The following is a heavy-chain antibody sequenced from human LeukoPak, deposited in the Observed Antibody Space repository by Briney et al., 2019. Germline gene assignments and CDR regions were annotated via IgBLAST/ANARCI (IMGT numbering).Heavy chain of an antibody. CDR2: INAYNGDT. CDR1: GYTFTSHG. J-gene: IGHJ4*02. CDR3: ARDPSNTSGFYAYLDS. D-gene: IGHD6-19*01. V-gene: IGHV1-18*01. Sequence: ASVKVSCKASGYTFTSHGISWVRQVPGQGLEWMGWINAYNGDTKYAQKTQGRVTMTTDASTSTAYMELRSLRSDDTAMYYCARDPSNTSGFYAYLDSWGQGTLVTVSS.